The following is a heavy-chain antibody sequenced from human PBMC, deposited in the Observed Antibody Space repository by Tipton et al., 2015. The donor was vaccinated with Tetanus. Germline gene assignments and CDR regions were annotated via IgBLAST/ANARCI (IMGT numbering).Heavy chain of an antibody. D-gene: IGHD1-1*01. Sequence: TLSLTCTVSGASMKSGSFYWGWIRQHPGRGLEWIGYMFYNGDAFYNPSLKSRLAMSLDASKNQFSLRLTSVTAADTAVYYCARANNEFPKKGPLDSWGQGALVIVSS. CDR2: MFYNGDA. J-gene: IGHJ4*02. CDR3: ARANNEFPKKGPLDS. V-gene: IGHV4-31*03. CDR1: GASMKSGSFY.